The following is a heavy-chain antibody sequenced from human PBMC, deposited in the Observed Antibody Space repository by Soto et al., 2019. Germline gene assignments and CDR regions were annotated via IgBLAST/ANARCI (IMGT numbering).Heavy chain of an antibody. D-gene: IGHD6-6*01. Sequence: PSETLSLTCTVSGGSISSGDYYWSWIRQPPGKGLEWIGYIYHSGSTYYNPSLKSRVTISVDTSKNQFSLKLSSVTAAGTAVYYWARGRPDGARLAPWGQGTLVTVSS. V-gene: IGHV4-30-4*01. J-gene: IGHJ5*02. CDR1: GGSISSGDYY. CDR2: IYHSGST. CDR3: ARGRPDGARLAP.